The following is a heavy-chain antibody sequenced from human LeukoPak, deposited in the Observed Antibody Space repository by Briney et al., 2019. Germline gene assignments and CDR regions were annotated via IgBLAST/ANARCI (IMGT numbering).Heavy chain of an antibody. J-gene: IGHJ6*04. CDR1: GGTFSSYA. V-gene: IGHV1-69*13. Sequence: SVKVSCKASGGTFSSYAISWVRQAPGQGLEWMGGIIPNFGTANYAQKFQGRVTITADESTSTAYMELSSLRSEDTAVYYCARDIVVVPAAFYYYGMDVWDKGTTVTVSS. D-gene: IGHD2-2*01. CDR3: ARDIVVVPAAFYYYGMDV. CDR2: IIPNFGTA.